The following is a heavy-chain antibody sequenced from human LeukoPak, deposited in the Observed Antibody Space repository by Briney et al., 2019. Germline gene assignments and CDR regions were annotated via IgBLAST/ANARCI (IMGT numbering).Heavy chain of an antibody. CDR3: TRALYSSSWYVY. J-gene: IGHJ4*02. V-gene: IGHV4-34*01. CDR1: GGSFSGYY. CDR2: INHSGST. D-gene: IGHD6-13*01. Sequence: SETLSLTCAVYGGSFSGYYWSWIRQPPGKGLEWIGEINHSGSTNYNPSLKSRVTISVDTSKNQFSLKLSSVTAADTAVYYCTRALYSSSWYVYWGQGTLVTVSS.